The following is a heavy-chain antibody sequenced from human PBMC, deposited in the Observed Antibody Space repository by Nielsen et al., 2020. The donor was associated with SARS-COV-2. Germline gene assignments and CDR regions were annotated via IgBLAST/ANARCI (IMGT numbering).Heavy chain of an antibody. Sequence: ASVKVSCKASGDTFTSYYMHWVRQAPRQGLEWMGIINPSGGSTSYAQKFQGRVTMTRDTSTSTVYMELSSLRSEDTAVYYCAKDRSPHLIVVVPQFGYWGQGTLVTVSS. CDR1: GDTFTSYY. D-gene: IGHD2-2*01. CDR3: AKDRSPHLIVVVPQFGY. J-gene: IGHJ4*02. V-gene: IGHV1-46*01. CDR2: INPSGGST.